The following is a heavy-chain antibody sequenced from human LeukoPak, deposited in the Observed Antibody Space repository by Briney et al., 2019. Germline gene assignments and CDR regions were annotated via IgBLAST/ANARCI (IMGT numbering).Heavy chain of an antibody. J-gene: IGHJ5*02. CDR2: IYHSGST. CDR3: ASQVRSTYYDFLTGYYTVDWFDP. CDR1: GGSISSSNW. V-gene: IGHV4-4*02. D-gene: IGHD3-9*01. Sequence: KPSGTLSLTCAVSGGSISSSNWWSWVRQPPGKGLEWIGEIYHSGSTNYNPSLKSRVTISVDKSKNQFPLKLSSVTAADTAVYYCASQVRSTYYDFLTGYYTVDWFDPWGQGTLVTVSS.